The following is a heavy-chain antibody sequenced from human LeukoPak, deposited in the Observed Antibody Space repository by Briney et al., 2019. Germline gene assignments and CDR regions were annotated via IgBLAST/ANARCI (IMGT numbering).Heavy chain of an antibody. Sequence: GGSLRLSCAASGFTFAGYAMTWVRQAPGKGLEWVSLISGSGGSTYYADVVKGRFTISRDNSKNTLYLQMNSLRAEDTAVYYCAKDHQIGSGYFDYWGQGTLVTVSS. CDR2: ISGSGGST. V-gene: IGHV3-23*01. J-gene: IGHJ4*02. CDR1: GFTFAGYA. CDR3: AKDHQIGSGYFDY. D-gene: IGHD3-22*01.